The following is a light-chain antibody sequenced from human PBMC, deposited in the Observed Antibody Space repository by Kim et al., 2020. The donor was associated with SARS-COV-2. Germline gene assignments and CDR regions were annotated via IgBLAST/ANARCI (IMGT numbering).Light chain of an antibody. J-gene: IGLJ2*01. CDR3: SSYTGSTTVV. CDR2: DVS. V-gene: IGLV2-14*03. CDR1: ISDVGGHNY. Sequence: GQSITSSCTGSISDVGGHNYVSWYQKHPGKVPKLMIYDVSNRPSRVSNRFSGSKSGNTASLTISGLQAEDEADYYCSSYTGSTTVVFGGGTQLTIL.